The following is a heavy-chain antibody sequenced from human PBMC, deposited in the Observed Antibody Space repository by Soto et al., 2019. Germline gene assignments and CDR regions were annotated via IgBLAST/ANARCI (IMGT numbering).Heavy chain of an antibody. D-gene: IGHD3-10*01. V-gene: IGHV1-69*01. J-gene: IGHJ4*02. CDR3: ATELGENPASPFDA. Sequence: QVQLVQSGAYVKKPGSSVKVSCQASGVTFSSETLGWVRQAPGQGLEWVGGIIPLFGTASYAQKFQGRVTITADESTSTVYMELSSLRSDDTAVYFCATELGENPASPFDAWCQGTLVTVSS. CDR2: IIPLFGTA. CDR1: GVTFSSET.